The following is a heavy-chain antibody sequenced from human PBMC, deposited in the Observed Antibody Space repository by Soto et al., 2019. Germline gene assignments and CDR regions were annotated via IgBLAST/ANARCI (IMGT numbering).Heavy chain of an antibody. Sequence: PSETLSLTCTVSGGSINSCGCCWNWIRQPPGKGLEWIGYIYYSGSTNYNPSLKSRVTISVYTSKNQLSLKLSSVTAADTAVYYCARYSGYDPYYFDYWGQGTLVTVSS. V-gene: IGHV4-61*08. J-gene: IGHJ4*02. CDR2: IYYSGST. D-gene: IGHD5-12*01. CDR1: GGSINSCGCC. CDR3: ARYSGYDPYYFDY.